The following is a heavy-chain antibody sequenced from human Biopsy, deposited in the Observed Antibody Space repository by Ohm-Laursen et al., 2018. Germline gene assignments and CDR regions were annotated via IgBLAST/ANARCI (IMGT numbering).Heavy chain of an antibody. CDR2: ISGGGTI. CDR1: GFSFSDYN. J-gene: IGHJ4*02. CDR3: ARTRLSIVIKPAAVVFDN. V-gene: IGHV3-11*01. D-gene: IGHD2-2*01. Sequence: SLRLSCAASGFSFSDYNMRWIRQAPGRGLEWVSYISGGGTIYYGDSMKGRVTISRDNAKNSLYLQMNSLRPEDTAVYYCARTRLSIVIKPAAVVFDNWGQGTLVTVSS.